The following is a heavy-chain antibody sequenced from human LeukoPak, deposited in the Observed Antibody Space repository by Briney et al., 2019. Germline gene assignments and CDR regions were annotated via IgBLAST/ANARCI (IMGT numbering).Heavy chain of an antibody. V-gene: IGHV4-4*07. D-gene: IGHD3-9*01. CDR3: ARDDFEYSVHYGMDV. CDR2: VYRTGNT. Sequence: SETLSLTCSVSGDSISAYYWSWIRQPAGKGLEWIGRVYRTGNTNYNPSLQSRVTMSVDTSKNQISLRLRSVPAADTAVYFCARDDFEYSVHYGMDVWGQGTAVTVSS. CDR1: GDSISAYY. J-gene: IGHJ6*02.